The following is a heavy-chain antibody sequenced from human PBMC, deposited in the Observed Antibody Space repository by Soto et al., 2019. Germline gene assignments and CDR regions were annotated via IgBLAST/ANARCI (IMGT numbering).Heavy chain of an antibody. J-gene: IGHJ4*02. D-gene: IGHD3-9*01. CDR1: GFTFSSYA. CDR2: ISYDGSNK. Sequence: SLRLSCAASGFTFSSYAMHWVRQYPGKGLDWVAVISYDGSNKYYADSVKGRFTISRDNSKNTLYLQMNSLRAEDTAVYYCASSGLDILPGYSSLEYWGQGTMVTVPS. V-gene: IGHV3-30-3*01. CDR3: ASSGLDILPGYSSLEY.